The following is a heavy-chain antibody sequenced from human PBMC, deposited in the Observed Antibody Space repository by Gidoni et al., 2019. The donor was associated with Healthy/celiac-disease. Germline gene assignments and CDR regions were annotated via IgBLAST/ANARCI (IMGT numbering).Heavy chain of an antibody. D-gene: IGHD6-13*01. Sequence: EVQLVESGGGLVKPGGSLRLSCAASGFTFSSYSMNWVRQAPGKGLEWVSSISSSSSYIYYADSVKGRFTISRDNAKNSLYLQMNSLRAEDTAVYYCARLAAAGRGFGMDVWGQGTTVTVSS. CDR1: GFTFSSYS. CDR3: ARLAAAGRGFGMDV. V-gene: IGHV3-21*01. CDR2: ISSSSSYI. J-gene: IGHJ6*02.